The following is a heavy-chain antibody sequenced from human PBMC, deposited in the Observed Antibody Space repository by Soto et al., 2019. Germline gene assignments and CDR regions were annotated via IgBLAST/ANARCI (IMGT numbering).Heavy chain of an antibody. J-gene: IGHJ4*02. CDR2: FDPEDGAT. CDR1: GYTLTELS. CDR3: ATGRRVGLLRCGYYFDY. Sequence: GASVKVSCKVSGYTLTELSMHWVRQAPGKGLEWMGGFDPEDGATIYAQKFQGRVTMTEDTSTDTAYLELGSLRSEDTAMYYCATGRRVGLLRCGYYFDYWGPGTLVTVSS. V-gene: IGHV1-24*01. D-gene: IGHD5-12*01.